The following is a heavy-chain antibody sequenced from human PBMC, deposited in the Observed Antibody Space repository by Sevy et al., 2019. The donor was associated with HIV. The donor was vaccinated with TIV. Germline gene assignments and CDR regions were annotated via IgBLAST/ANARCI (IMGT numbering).Heavy chain of an antibody. D-gene: IGHD3-10*01. J-gene: IGHJ5*02. CDR3: AGYGDGSGSYYRSNWFDP. Sequence: GGSLRLSCAASGFTFSSYSMNWVRQAPGKGLEWVSSISSSSSYIYYADSVKGRFTISRDNAKKSLYLQMNSLRAEDTAVYYCAGYGDGSGSYYRSNWFDPWGQGTLVTVSS. CDR2: ISSSSSYI. V-gene: IGHV3-21*01. CDR1: GFTFSSYS.